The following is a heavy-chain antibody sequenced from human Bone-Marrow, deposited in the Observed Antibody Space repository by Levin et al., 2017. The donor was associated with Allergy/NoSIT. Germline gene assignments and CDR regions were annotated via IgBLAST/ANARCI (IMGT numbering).Heavy chain of an antibody. CDR3: ARGTPSLLRGARGFDI. J-gene: IGHJ3*02. CDR2: VHYDGST. D-gene: IGHD3-10*01. CDR1: GASLTTTDHY. V-gene: IGHV4-30-4*01. Sequence: PSETLSLTCAVSGASLTTTDHYWSWIRQSPGKGLEWIGYVHYDGSTYYNPPLKSRLTISQDTSKNRFSLELSSVTAADTALYYCARGTPSLLRGARGFDIWGQGTMVTVSS.